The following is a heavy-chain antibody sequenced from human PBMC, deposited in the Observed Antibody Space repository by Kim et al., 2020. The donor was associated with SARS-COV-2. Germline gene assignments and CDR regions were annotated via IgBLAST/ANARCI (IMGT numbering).Heavy chain of an antibody. CDR2: TYYKSKWYN. D-gene: IGHD5-12*01. CDR3: ARHRVTTIFGFDS. CDR1: GDSVSSNSAA. V-gene: IGHV6-1*01. Sequence: SQTLSLTCAISGDSVSSNSAAWNWIRQSPSGGLEWLGRTYYKSKWYNDYAVSVKSQITVNPDTSKNQFSLQLNSVTAEDTAVYYCARHRVTTIFGFDSWGQGTLVTVSS. J-gene: IGHJ4*02.